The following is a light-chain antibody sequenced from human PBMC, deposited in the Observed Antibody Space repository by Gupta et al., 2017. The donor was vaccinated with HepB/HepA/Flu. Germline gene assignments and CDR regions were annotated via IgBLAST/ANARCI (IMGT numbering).Light chain of an antibody. CDR2: DAS. CDR1: QSVSSY. V-gene: IGKV3-11*01. CDR3: QQRSNWPPVT. J-gene: IGKJ4*01. Sequence: EIVLTQSPATLSLSPGERATLSCRASQSVSSYLAWYQQKPGQAPRLLIYDASNRATGIPARFSGSGCGTDFTLTISSREPEDFAVYYCQQRSNWPPVTFGRGTKVDIK.